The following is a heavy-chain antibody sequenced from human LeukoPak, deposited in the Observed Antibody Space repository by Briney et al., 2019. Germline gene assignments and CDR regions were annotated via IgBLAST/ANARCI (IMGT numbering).Heavy chain of an antibody. CDR2: ISYDGSNK. J-gene: IGHJ4*02. D-gene: IGHD2-15*01. Sequence: GGSLKLSWAASGFTFSSYGMHWVRQAPAKGLEWGAVISYDGSNKYYADSVKGRFTISRDNSKNTLYLQMNSLRAEDTAVYYCANEGYCSGGSCSAFDYWGQGTLVTVSS. CDR1: GFTFSSYG. CDR3: ANEGYCSGGSCSAFDY. V-gene: IGHV3-30*18.